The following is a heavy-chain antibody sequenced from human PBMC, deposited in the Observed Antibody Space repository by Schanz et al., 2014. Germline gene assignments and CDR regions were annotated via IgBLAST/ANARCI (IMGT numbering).Heavy chain of an antibody. Sequence: EVQLVESGGGLVQPGRSLRLSCVASGFRFDDYAMHWVRQAPGKGLEWVSGMSWNAGSLGYGDSVKGRFTISRDNSKNTLYLQMNSLSAEDTAVYYCAKRNHDMQSLPLDYWGQGTLVIVSS. CDR3: AKRNHDMQSLPLDY. J-gene: IGHJ4*02. CDR2: MSWNAGSL. D-gene: IGHD3-9*01. V-gene: IGHV3-9*01. CDR1: GFRFDDYA.